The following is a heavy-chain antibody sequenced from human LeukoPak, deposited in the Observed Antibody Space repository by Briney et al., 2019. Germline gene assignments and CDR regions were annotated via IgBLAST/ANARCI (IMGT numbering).Heavy chain of an antibody. V-gene: IGHV4-39*07. Sequence: SETLSLTCTVSGGSISSSSYYWGWIRQPPGKGLEWIGSIYYSGSTYYNPSLKSRVTISVDTSKNQFSLKLSSVTAADTAVYYCARDGSRTYYGDSDWYFDLWGRGTLVTVSS. CDR1: GGSISSSSYY. J-gene: IGHJ2*01. D-gene: IGHD4-17*01. CDR2: IYYSGST. CDR3: ARDGSRTYYGDSDWYFDL.